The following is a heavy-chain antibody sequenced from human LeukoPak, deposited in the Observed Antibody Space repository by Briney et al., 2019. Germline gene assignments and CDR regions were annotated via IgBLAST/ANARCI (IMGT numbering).Heavy chain of an antibody. J-gene: IGHJ4*01. Sequence: ASVKVSCKASGYTFTSYYMHWVRQAPGQGLEWMGIINPSGGSTSYAQKFQGRVTMTRDTSTSTVYMELSSLRSEDTAVYYCARVFLSGVFWSGYLFDYGAKEPLVPVSS. CDR1: GYTFTSYY. D-gene: IGHD3-3*01. V-gene: IGHV1-46*01. CDR3: ARVFLSGVFWSGYLFDY. CDR2: INPSGGST.